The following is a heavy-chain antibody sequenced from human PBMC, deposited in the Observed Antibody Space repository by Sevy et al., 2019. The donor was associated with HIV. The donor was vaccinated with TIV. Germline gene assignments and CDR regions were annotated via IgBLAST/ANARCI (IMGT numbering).Heavy chain of an antibody. D-gene: IGHD2-2*01. J-gene: IGHJ4*02. V-gene: IGHV3-23*01. CDR3: AREGCSKPHDY. CDR2: LSFACGRI. Sequence: GGSLRLSCVASGFTFSKYSMSWVRQTPGKGLGWVPTLSFACGRINYADSVKGRCTMSRDDSRNTFYLQMDTLRAEDTAIYYCAREGCSKPHDYWGQGTLVTVSS. CDR1: GFTFSKYS.